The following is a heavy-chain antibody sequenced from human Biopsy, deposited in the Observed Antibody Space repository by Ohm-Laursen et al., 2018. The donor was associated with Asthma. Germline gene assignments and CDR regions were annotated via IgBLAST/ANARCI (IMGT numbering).Heavy chain of an antibody. Sequence: SLRLSFAASGFSFTSYGMHWVRQAPGKGVEWVAVMLFDGRQTYYADSVKGRFTISRDNSKNTLYLQMNSLRAEDTAVYYCAKERYYDFWSGYPIWGQGTMVTVSS. D-gene: IGHD3-3*01. CDR2: MLFDGRQT. CDR1: GFSFTSYG. CDR3: AKERYYDFWSGYPI. V-gene: IGHV3-30*18. J-gene: IGHJ3*02.